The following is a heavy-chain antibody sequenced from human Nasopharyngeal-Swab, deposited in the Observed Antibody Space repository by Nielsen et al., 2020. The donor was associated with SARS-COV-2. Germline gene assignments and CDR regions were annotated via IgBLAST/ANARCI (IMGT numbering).Heavy chain of an antibody. CDR2: INPSGGST. CDR3: ARGAIVVVVAATHFDY. CDR1: GDTFTSYY. J-gene: IGHJ4*02. D-gene: IGHD2-15*01. Sequence: ASVKVSCKASGDTFTSYYMHWVRQAPGQGLEWMGIINPSGGSTSYAQKFPGRVTMTRDTTTSTVYMELSSLRSEDTAVYYCARGAIVVVVAATHFDYWGQGTLVTVSS. V-gene: IGHV1-46*01.